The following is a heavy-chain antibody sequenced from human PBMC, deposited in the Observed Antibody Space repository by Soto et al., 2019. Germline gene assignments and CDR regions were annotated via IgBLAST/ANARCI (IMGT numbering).Heavy chain of an antibody. CDR2: IDYNGVT. V-gene: IGHV4-39*01. D-gene: IGHD2-15*01. J-gene: IGHJ4*02. CDR3: GKVLVGATGHTDSDS. CDR1: GGSISSGDYY. Sequence: SETLSLTCTVSGGSISSGDYYWSWIRQPPGRGLEWFGNIDYNGVTYSNPSLKSRVTISRDTSKNQFSLKLTSVTAADTALYYCGKVLVGATGHTDSDSWGPGTLVTVSS.